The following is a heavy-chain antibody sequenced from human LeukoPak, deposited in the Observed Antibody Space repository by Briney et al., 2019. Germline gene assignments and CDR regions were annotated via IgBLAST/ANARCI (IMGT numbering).Heavy chain of an antibody. Sequence: PSETLSLTCTVSGGSISSGDYYWRWIRQPPGKGLEWIGYIYYSGSTYYNPSLKSRVTISVDTSKNQFSLKLSSVTAADTAVYYCARDYPNDYGWYFDLRGRGTLVTVSS. J-gene: IGHJ2*01. CDR2: IYYSGST. V-gene: IGHV4-30-4*01. CDR1: GGSISSGDYY. D-gene: IGHD4-17*01. CDR3: ARDYPNDYGWYFDL.